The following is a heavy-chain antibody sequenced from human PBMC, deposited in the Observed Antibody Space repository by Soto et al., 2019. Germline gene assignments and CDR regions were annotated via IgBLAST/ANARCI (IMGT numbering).Heavy chain of an antibody. D-gene: IGHD2-8*01. V-gene: IGHV3-48*01. CDR1: GFTFSSYS. CDR2: ISTSSSTI. CDR3: ARDLWGVGFPGP. Sequence: EVQLVESGGGLVQPGGSLRLSCAASGFTFSSYSMNWVRQAPGKGLEWVSYISTSSSTIYYADSVKGRFTISRDNAKNSLYLQMNSLRAEDTAVYYCARDLWGVGFPGPWGQGTLVTVSS. J-gene: IGHJ5*02.